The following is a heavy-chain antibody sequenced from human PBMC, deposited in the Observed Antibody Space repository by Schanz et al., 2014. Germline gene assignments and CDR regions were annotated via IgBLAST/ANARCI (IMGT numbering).Heavy chain of an antibody. CDR1: GYTFTSYG. J-gene: IGHJ6*02. V-gene: IGHV1-18*01. CDR3: ARDNLVSSSWYNYYGMDV. Sequence: QVQLVQSGAEVKKPGASVKVSCKASGYTFTSYGISWVRQAPGQGLEWMGWISAYNGNTNYAQKLQGRVTMTTDTSTSTASTDMTSHRSDDTAVYYCARDNLVSSSWYNYYGMDVWGQGTTVTVSS. CDR2: ISAYNGNT. D-gene: IGHD6-13*01.